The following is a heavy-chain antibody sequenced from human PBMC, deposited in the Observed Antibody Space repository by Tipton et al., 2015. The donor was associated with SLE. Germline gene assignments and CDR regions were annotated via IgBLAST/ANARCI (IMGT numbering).Heavy chain of an antibody. CDR2: IRYSGRT. CDR1: GGSISPHF. V-gene: IGHV4-59*11. D-gene: IGHD4-11*01. Sequence: TLSLTCTVSGGSISPHFWTWIRQPPGNQLEWIGYIRYSGRTEYNAAVESRAVISLDTSKNQLSLKLRSVTAADTAVYYCARGEDDYHSKGGWMDPWGQGSLVTVSS. J-gene: IGHJ5*02. CDR3: ARGEDDYHSKGGWMDP.